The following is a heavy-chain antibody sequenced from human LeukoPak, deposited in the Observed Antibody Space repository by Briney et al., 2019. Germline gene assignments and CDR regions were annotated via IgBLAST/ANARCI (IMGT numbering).Heavy chain of an antibody. Sequence: GGSLRLSCAASGFTFSNYAMHWVRQAPGKGLEWVAVISYDGSNKYYADSVKGRFTISRDNSRNMLYLQMTSLRAEDTAIYYCPRDFSQAAIAGDYYFDYWGQGTLVTVPS. J-gene: IGHJ4*02. CDR2: ISYDGSNK. D-gene: IGHD2-2*01. V-gene: IGHV3-30-3*01. CDR1: GFTFSNYA. CDR3: PRDFSQAAIAGDYYFDY.